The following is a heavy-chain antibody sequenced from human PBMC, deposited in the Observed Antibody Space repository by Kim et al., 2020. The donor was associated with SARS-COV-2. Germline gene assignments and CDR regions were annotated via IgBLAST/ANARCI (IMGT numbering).Heavy chain of an antibody. J-gene: IGHJ4*02. CDR3: ASMPMTTAPPFDY. Sequence: SETLSLTCTVSGGSISSYYWSWIRQPPGKGLEWIGYIYYSGSTNYNPSLKSRVTISVDTSKNQFSLKLSSVTAADTAVYYCASMPMTTAPPFDYWGQGTLVTVSS. D-gene: IGHD4-17*01. CDR1: GGSISSYY. CDR2: IYYSGST. V-gene: IGHV4-59*01.